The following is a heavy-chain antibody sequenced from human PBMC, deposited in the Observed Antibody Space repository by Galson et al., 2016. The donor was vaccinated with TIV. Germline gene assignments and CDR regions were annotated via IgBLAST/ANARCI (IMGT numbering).Heavy chain of an antibody. CDR2: LIPMFGIT. CDR1: GVTFSSYA. V-gene: IGHV1-69*13. J-gene: IGHJ6*03. Sequence: SVKVSCKASGVTFSSYAISWVRQAPGQGLEWMGGLIPMFGITNYAQRFQGRVPITADGSTSTAYMELSSLRSEDTAVYYCARSNSYNFYYMAVWGQGTTVTVS. CDR3: ARSNSYNFYYMAV. D-gene: IGHD2/OR15-2a*01.